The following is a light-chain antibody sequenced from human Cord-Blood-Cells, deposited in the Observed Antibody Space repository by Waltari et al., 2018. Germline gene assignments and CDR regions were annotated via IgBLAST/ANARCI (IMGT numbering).Light chain of an antibody. CDR2: DDS. V-gene: IGLV3-21*03. CDR1: NIGSKS. Sequence: SYVLTQPPSLSVAPGKTARITCGANNIGSKSVHWYQQKPGQAPVLVVYDDSDRPPGIPERCSGSNSGSTATLTISRVEAGDEAAYYCQVWDSSSDREVFGGGTKLTVL. CDR3: QVWDSSSDREV. J-gene: IGLJ3*02.